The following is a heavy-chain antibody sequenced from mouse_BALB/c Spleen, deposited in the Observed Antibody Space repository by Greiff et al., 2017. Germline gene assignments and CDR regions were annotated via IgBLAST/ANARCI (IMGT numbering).Heavy chain of an antibody. CDR3: ARDYGNYLPFDY. J-gene: IGHJ2*01. CDR2: INPSTGYT. CDR1: GYTFTSYW. D-gene: IGHD2-1*01. V-gene: IGHV1-7*01. Sequence: QVQLQQSGAELAKPGASVKMSCKASGYTFTSYWMHWVKQRPGQGLEWIGYINPSTGYTEYNQKFKDKATLTADKSSSTAYMQLSSLTSEDSAVYYCARDYGNYLPFDYWGQGTTLTVSS.